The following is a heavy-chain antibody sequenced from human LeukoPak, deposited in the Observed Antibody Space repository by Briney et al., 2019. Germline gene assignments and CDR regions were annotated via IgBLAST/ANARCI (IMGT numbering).Heavy chain of an antibody. D-gene: IGHD3-10*01. Sequence: NPSETLSLTCTVSGGSVSSGSYSWSWIRQPPGKGLEWIGYIFYSGSANYNPSLKSRVTVSVDTSKNQFSLKLSSVTAADTAVYYCARGLRNYYGSGSYYPWFDPWGQGTLVTVSS. V-gene: IGHV4-61*01. CDR1: GGSVSSGSYS. CDR3: ARGLRNYYGSGSYYPWFDP. CDR2: IFYSGSA. J-gene: IGHJ5*02.